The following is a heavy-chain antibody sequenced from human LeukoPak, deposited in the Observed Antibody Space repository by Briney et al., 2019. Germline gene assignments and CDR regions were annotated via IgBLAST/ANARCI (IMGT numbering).Heavy chain of an antibody. CDR3: ARDRQTYYEILTGFDY. CDR1: GGSISSGGYY. J-gene: IGHJ4*02. D-gene: IGHD3-9*01. Sequence: PSETLSLTCTVSGGSISSGGYYWSWIRQHPGKGLEWIGYIYYSGSTYYNPSLKSRVTISVDTSKNQFSLKLSSVTAADTAVYYCARDRQTYYEILTGFDYWGQGTLVTVSS. V-gene: IGHV4-31*03. CDR2: IYYSGST.